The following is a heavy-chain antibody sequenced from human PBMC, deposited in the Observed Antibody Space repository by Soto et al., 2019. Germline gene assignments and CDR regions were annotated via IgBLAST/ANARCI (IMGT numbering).Heavy chain of an antibody. D-gene: IGHD1-26*01. CDR3: ARQRISSGSYYDYYYGMDV. CDR1: GYSFTSYW. Sequence: PGESLKISCKGSGYSFTSYWISWVRQMPGKGLEWMGRIDPSDSYTNYSPSFQGHVTISADKSISTAYLQWSSLKASDTAMYYCARQRISSGSYYDYYYGMDVWGQGTTVTVSS. J-gene: IGHJ6*02. V-gene: IGHV5-10-1*01. CDR2: IDPSDSYT.